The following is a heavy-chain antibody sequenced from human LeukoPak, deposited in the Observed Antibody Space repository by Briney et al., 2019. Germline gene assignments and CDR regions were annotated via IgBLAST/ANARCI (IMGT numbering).Heavy chain of an antibody. V-gene: IGHV4-59*01. Sequence: PSETLSLTCTVSGGSISSYYWSWIRQPPGKGLEWIGYIYYSGSTNYNPSLKSRVTISVDTSKNQFSLKLSSVTAADTAVYYCARAVTTRRPFFDIWGQGTMVTVSS. CDR3: ARAVTTRRPFFDI. J-gene: IGHJ3*02. CDR1: GGSISSYY. CDR2: IYYSGST. D-gene: IGHD4-17*01.